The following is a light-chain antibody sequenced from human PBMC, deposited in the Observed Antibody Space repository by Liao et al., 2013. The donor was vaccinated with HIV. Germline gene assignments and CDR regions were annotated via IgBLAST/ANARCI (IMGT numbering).Light chain of an antibody. CDR2: QDT. Sequence: SYELTQPPSVSVSPGQTATITCSGDKLGNEYGCWYQQKPGQSPVLVIYQDTQRPSGIPERFSGSSSGTIVTLTISGVQAEDEADYYCLSADSSGTYGFRGGTKLTVL. CDR3: LSADSSGTYG. J-gene: IGLJ2*01. CDR1: KLGNEY. V-gene: IGLV3-16*01.